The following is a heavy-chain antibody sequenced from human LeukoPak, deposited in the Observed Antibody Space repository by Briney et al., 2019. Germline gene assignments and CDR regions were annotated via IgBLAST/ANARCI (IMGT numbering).Heavy chain of an antibody. CDR3: ARDFFARITIFGVAKGSYYYYMDV. CDR1: GYTFTGYY. CDR2: INPNSGGT. V-gene: IGHV1-2*02. J-gene: IGHJ6*03. D-gene: IGHD3-3*01. Sequence: GASVKVSCKASGYTFTGYYMHWVRQAPGQGLEWMGWINPNSGGTNYAQKFQGRVTMTRDTSISTAYMELSRLRSDDTAVYYCARDFFARITIFGVAKGSYYYYMDVWGKGTTVTVSS.